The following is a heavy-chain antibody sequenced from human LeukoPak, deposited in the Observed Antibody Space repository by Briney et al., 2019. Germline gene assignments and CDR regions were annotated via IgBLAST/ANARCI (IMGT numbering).Heavy chain of an antibody. CDR1: GGSISSGGYY. Sequence: PSQTLSLTCTVSGGSISSGGYYWSWIRQHPGKGLEWIGYIYYSGSTYYNPSLKSRVTISVDTSKNQFSLKLSSVTAADTAVYYCARTYDFWSGSHNWFDPWGQGTLVTVSS. CDR2: IYYSGST. CDR3: ARTYDFWSGSHNWFDP. D-gene: IGHD3-3*01. V-gene: IGHV4-31*03. J-gene: IGHJ5*02.